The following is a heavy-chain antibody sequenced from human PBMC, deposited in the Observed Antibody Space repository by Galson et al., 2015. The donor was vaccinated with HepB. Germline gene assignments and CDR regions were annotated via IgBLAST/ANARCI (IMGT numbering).Heavy chain of an antibody. CDR1: GFTFSSYS. CDR3: ARGVYSSSTGALDI. V-gene: IGHV3-21*01. D-gene: IGHD6-13*01. CDR2: ISSSSSYI. J-gene: IGHJ3*02. Sequence: SLRLSCAASGFTFSSYSVNWVRQAPGEGLEWVSYISSSSSYIYYADSVKGRFTISRDNAKNSLYLQMNSLRAEDTAVYYCARGVYSSSTGALDIWGQGTMVTVSS.